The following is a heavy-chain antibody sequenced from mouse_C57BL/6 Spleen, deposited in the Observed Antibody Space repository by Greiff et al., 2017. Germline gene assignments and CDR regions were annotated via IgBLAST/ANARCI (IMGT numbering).Heavy chain of an antibody. CDR1: GYTFTSYW. CDR2: LYPGSGST. V-gene: IGHV1-55*01. D-gene: IGHD4-1*01. Sequence: VKPGASVKMSCKASGYTFTSYWITWVKQRPGQGLEWIGDLYPGSGSTNYNEKFKSKATLTVDTSSSTAYMQLSSLTSEDSAVYYCARWDAGSHYFDYWGKGTTLTVSS. CDR3: ARWDAGSHYFDY. J-gene: IGHJ2*01.